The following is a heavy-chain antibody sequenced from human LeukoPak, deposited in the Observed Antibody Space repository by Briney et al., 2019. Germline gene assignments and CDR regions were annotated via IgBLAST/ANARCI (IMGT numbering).Heavy chain of an antibody. CDR3: ARGEYGSGSYHIDY. CDR1: GFTFNSYA. CDR2: ISGSGGST. D-gene: IGHD3-10*01. V-gene: IGHV3-23*01. J-gene: IGHJ4*02. Sequence: QSGGSLRLSCAASGFTFNSYAMSWVRQAPGKGLEWVSAISGSGGSTYYADSVKGRFTISRDNSKNTLYLQMNSLRAEDTAVYYCARGEYGSGSYHIDYWGQGTLVTVSS.